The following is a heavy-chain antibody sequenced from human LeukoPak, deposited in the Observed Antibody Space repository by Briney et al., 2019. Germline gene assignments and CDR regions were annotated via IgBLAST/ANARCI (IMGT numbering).Heavy chain of an antibody. CDR3: ARLDSITMVVVDTHLDI. CDR2: ISAYNGNT. Sequence: ASVKVSCKASGYTFTSYGISWVRQAPGQGLEWMGWISAYNGNTNYAQKLQGRVTMTTDTSTSTAYMELRSLRSDDTAVYYCARLDSITMVVVDTHLDIWGQGTMVTVSS. J-gene: IGHJ3*02. D-gene: IGHD3-22*01. V-gene: IGHV1-18*01. CDR1: GYTFTSYG.